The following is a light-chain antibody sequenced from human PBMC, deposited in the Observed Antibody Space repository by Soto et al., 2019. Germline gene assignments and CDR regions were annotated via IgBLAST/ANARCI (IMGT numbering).Light chain of an antibody. CDR3: QXYNNWPPWT. V-gene: IGKV3-15*01. J-gene: IGKJ1*01. Sequence: EIVMTQSPATLSVSPGERATLSCRASQSVSSNLAWYQQKPGQAPRLLIYGASTRATGIPARFSGSGSGTXXXXXXXXXQSEDXAXXYCQXYNNWPPWTFGQGTKVEIK. CDR1: QSVSSN. CDR2: GAS.